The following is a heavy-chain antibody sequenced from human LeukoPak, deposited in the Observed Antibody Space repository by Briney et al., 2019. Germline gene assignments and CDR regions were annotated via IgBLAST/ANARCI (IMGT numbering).Heavy chain of an antibody. J-gene: IGHJ4*02. CDR3: AKGVASTWYYFDF. D-gene: IGHD2/OR15-2a*01. CDR2: IKNSDGST. CDR1: GFTFSSYA. V-gene: IGHV3-23*01. Sequence: PGGSLRLSCAASGFTFSSYAMNWVRQAPGKGLEWVSTIKNSDGSTYYADSVKGRFTISRDNSKNTLFLQMNNMRAEDTAVYYCAKGVASTWYYFDFWGQETLVIVFS.